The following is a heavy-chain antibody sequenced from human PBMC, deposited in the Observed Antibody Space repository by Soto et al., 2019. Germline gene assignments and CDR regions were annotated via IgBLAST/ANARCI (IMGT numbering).Heavy chain of an antibody. CDR2: IIPIVGKT. V-gene: IGHV1-69*04. J-gene: IGHJ4*02. Sequence: QVQLVQSGAEVRKPGSSVTVSCETSGDTFNNYVINWVRQAPGQGPEWMGRIIPIVGKTIYAQRFQGRVTITADKATTTVYTDLSSLRIDDTAVYFCAREGTSTSTGMDYWGQGSLVTVSS. CDR3: AREGTSTSTGMDY. D-gene: IGHD2-2*01. CDR1: GDTFNNYV.